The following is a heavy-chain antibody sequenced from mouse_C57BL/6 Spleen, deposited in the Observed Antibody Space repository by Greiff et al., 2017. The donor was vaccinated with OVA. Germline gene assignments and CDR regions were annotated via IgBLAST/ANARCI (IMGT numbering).Heavy chain of an antibody. CDR2: ISSGSSTI. J-gene: IGHJ3*01. CDR3: ARNGYYSWFAY. V-gene: IGHV5-17*01. Sequence: EVMLVESGGGLVKPGGSLKLSCAASGFTFSDYGMHWVRQAPEKGLEWVAYISSGSSTIYYADTVKGRFTISRDNAKNTLFLHMTSLRSEDTAMYYCARNGYYSWFAYWGQGTLVTVSA. D-gene: IGHD2-3*01. CDR1: GFTFSDYG.